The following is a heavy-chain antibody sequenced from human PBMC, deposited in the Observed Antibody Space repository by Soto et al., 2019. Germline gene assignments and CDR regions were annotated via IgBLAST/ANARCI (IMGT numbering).Heavy chain of an antibody. Sequence: PGGSLRLSCAASGFTFSSYAMSWVRQAPGKGLEWVSAISGSGGSTYYADTVKGRFTISRDNSKNTLYLQINSLRAEDTAVYYCAKDHCSSTSCYLSASYNWFDPWGQGTLVTVSS. V-gene: IGHV3-23*01. CDR2: ISGSGGST. CDR3: AKDHCSSTSCYLSASYNWFDP. D-gene: IGHD2-2*01. J-gene: IGHJ5*02. CDR1: GFTFSSYA.